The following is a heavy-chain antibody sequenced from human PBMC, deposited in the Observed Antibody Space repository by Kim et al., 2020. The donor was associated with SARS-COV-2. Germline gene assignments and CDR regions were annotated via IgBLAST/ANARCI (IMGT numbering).Heavy chain of an antibody. D-gene: IGHD6-19*01. V-gene: IGHV4-34*01. CDR1: GGSFSGYY. CDR2: INHSGST. Sequence: SETLSLTCAVYGGSFSGYYWSWIRQPPGKGLEWIGEINHSGSTNYNPSLKCRVTISVDTSKNQFSLKLSSVTAADTAVYYCARGPVVGTGFWAYYYYGMDVWGQGTTVTVSS. CDR3: ARGPVVGTGFWAYYYYGMDV. J-gene: IGHJ6*02.